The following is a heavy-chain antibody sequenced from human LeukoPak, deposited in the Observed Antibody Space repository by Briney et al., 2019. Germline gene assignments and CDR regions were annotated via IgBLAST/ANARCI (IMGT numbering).Heavy chain of an antibody. J-gene: IGHJ3*02. D-gene: IGHD4-23*01. CDR3: AKDRRMVTDAFDI. CDR1: GFTFSRDS. V-gene: IGHV3-23*01. CDR2: INGGGSPT. Sequence: GGSLRLSCAASGFTFSRDSMNWVRQTPGKGLEWVSYINGGGSPTYYADSVKGRFTISRDNSKNTLYLQMNSLRAEDTAVYYCAKDRRMVTDAFDIWGQGTMVTVSS.